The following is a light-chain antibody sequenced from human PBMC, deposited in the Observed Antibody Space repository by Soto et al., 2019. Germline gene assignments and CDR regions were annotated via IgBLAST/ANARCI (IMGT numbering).Light chain of an antibody. CDR1: QSISSW. Sequence: DIQRTQSPATLSSSLGDRVTITCRASQSISSWLAWYQQKPGKAPKLLIYDASSLESGVPSRFSGSGSGTEFTLTISSLQPDDFATYYCQQYNSYSEAFGQGTKVDI. V-gene: IGKV1-5*01. J-gene: IGKJ1*01. CDR2: DAS. CDR3: QQYNSYSEA.